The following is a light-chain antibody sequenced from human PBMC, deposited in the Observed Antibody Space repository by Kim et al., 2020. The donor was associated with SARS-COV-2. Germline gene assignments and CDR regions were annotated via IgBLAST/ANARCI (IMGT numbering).Light chain of an antibody. Sequence: ATGKTARMTCGGNNIGSKSVHWYQQKPGQAPVLVIYYDSDRPSGIPERFSGSNSGNTATLTISRVEAGGEADYYCQVWDSSSDHRVFGGGTQLTVL. J-gene: IGLJ3*02. V-gene: IGLV3-21*04. CDR1: NIGSKS. CDR3: QVWDSSSDHRV. CDR2: YDS.